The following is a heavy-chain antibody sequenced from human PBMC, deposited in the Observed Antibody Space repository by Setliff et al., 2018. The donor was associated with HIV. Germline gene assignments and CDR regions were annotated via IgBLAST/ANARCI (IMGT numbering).Heavy chain of an antibody. CDR3: ARGFLRSRRRWFDP. CDR1: GGSVSSVNYY. V-gene: IGHV4-61*01. Sequence: SSETLSLTCSVSGGSVSSVNYYWSWIRQPPGKGLEWIGYIHYTGSTTYNPSLKSRVTISVDTSKNQFSLELSSVTAADTAVYYCARGFLRSRRRWFDPWGQGTLVTVS. J-gene: IGHJ5*02. D-gene: IGHD4-17*01. CDR2: IHYTGST.